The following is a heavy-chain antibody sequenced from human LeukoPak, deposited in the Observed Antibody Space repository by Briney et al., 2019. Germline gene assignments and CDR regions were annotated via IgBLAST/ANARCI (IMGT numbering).Heavy chain of an antibody. D-gene: IGHD2-2*03. CDR3: ARAQMDIVVVPAASDY. Sequence: ASVTVSCKASGYTFTGYYMHWVRQAPGQGLEWMGWINPNSGGTNYAQKFQGRVTMTRDTSISTAYMELSRLRSDDTAVYYCARAQMDIVVVPAASDYWGQGTLVTVSS. CDR2: INPNSGGT. CDR1: GYTFTGYY. J-gene: IGHJ4*02. V-gene: IGHV1-2*02.